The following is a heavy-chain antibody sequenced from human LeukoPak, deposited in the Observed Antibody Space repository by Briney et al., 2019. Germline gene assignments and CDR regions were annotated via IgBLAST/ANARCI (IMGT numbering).Heavy chain of an antibody. CDR2: IYYSGGT. V-gene: IGHV4-59*08. Sequence: PSETLSLTCTVSVASISRYYWTWIRQPPGKGLEWIGYIYYSGGTNYNPSLKSRVTISVDTSKNQFSLKLSSVTAADTAVYYCARQSGGVGTKVDYWGQGTLVTVSS. D-gene: IGHD3-16*01. CDR1: VASISRYY. CDR3: ARQSGGVGTKVDY. J-gene: IGHJ4*02.